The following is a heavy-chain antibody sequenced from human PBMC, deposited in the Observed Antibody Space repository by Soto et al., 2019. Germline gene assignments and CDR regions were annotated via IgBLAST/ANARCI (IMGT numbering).Heavy chain of an antibody. CDR2: IYYSGST. Sequence: QLQLQESGPGLVKPSETLSLTCTVSGGSISSSRSYWGWIRQPPGKGLECIGSIYYSGSTYYSPSLKRRVASSVDTSQTPFSLKLSSVAAADTTVYYCARRGLVGATTVVCWGQGTLVTVSS. V-gene: IGHV4-39*01. D-gene: IGHD1-26*01. J-gene: IGHJ4*02. CDR3: ARRGLVGATTVVC. CDR1: GGSISSSRSY.